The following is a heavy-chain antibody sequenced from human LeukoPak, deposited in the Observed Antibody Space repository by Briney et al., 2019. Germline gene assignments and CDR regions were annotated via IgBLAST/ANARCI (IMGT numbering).Heavy chain of an antibody. CDR1: GGSISSYY. Sequence: SETLSLTCTVSGGSISSYYWSWVRQPPGKGLEWIGYIYYSGSTNYNPSLKSRVTISVDTSKNQFSLKLSSVTAADTAVYYCARKDSSGYADAFDIWGQGTMVTVSS. CDR2: IYYSGST. J-gene: IGHJ3*02. D-gene: IGHD3-22*01. CDR3: ARKDSSGYADAFDI. V-gene: IGHV4-59*01.